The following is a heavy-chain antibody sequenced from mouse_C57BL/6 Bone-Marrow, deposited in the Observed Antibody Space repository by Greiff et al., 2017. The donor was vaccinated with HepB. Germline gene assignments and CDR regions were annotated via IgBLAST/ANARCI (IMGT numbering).Heavy chain of an antibody. J-gene: IGHJ2*01. CDR1: GYAFSSSW. CDR2: IYPGDGDT. CDR3: ARRALLYDYFDY. D-gene: IGHD2-12*01. Sequence: QVQLQQSGPELVKPGASVKISCKASGYAFSSSWMNWVKQRPGKGLEWIGRIYPGDGDTNYNGKFKGKATLTADKSSSTASMQLSSLTSEDSAVSFCARRALLYDYFDYWGQGTTLTVSS. V-gene: IGHV1-82*01.